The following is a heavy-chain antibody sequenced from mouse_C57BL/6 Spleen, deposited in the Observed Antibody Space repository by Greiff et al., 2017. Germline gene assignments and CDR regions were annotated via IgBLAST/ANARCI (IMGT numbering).Heavy chain of an antibody. CDR3: ARGGTWAWFAY. CDR1: GYSITSGYY. D-gene: IGHD3-3*01. CDR2: ISYDGSN. Sequence: ESGPGLVKPSQSLSLTCSVTGYSITSGYYWNWIRQFPGNKLEWMGYISYDGSNNYNPSLKNRISITRDTSKNQFFLKLNSVTTEDTATYYCARGGTWAWFAYWGQGTLVTVSA. V-gene: IGHV3-6*01. J-gene: IGHJ3*01.